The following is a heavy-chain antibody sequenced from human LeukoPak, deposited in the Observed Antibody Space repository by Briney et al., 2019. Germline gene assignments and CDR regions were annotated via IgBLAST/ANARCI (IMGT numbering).Heavy chain of an antibody. CDR2: IYPGDSDT. Sequence: GESLKISCQGSGYSFPSYWIAWVRQMPGKGLEWMGIIYPGDSDTRYSPSFQGQVTISADKSISTAYLQWSSLKTSDTAMYYCASRPSVVTATADDYWGQGTLVTVSS. D-gene: IGHD2-15*01. CDR1: GYSFPSYW. V-gene: IGHV5-51*01. CDR3: ASRPSVVTATADDY. J-gene: IGHJ4*02.